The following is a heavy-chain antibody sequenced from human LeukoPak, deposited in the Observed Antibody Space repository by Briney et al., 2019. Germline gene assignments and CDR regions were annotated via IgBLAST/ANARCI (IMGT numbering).Heavy chain of an antibody. V-gene: IGHV3-23*01. D-gene: IGHD6-6*01. CDR3: ARAIAARFPGAPSQFDY. CDR1: GFTFGNYA. J-gene: IGHJ4*02. Sequence: GGSLRLSCQTSGFTFGNYAMSWVRQAQGKELEWISAISTNGVNTYYADSVKGRFTISRDNSRHTLSLQMNGLRADDTAVYYCARAIAARFPGAPSQFDYWGQGTLVTVSS. CDR2: ISTNGVNT.